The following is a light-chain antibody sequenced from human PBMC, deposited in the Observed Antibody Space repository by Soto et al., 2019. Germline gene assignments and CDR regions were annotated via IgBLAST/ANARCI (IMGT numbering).Light chain of an antibody. CDR3: QQYGSSPTT. J-gene: IGKJ2*01. V-gene: IGKV3-20*01. CDR1: HSVSSSY. CDR2: GPS. Sequence: EIVLTQSPGTLSLSPGAIATLSCSASHSVSSSYLAWYQQKPGQAPRLLIYGPSSTATAIPDRFSGSGSGTDFTFSISGLEPEDCAEYQCQQYGSSPTTFGKGNKLEIK.